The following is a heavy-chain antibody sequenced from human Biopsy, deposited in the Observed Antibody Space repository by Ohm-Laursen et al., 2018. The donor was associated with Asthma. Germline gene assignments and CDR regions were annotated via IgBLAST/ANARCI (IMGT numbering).Heavy chain of an antibody. D-gene: IGHD7-27*01. V-gene: IGHV4-31*03. J-gene: IGHJ4*02. CDR3: ARWGSFGFDY. Sequence: SQTLSLTCTVSGGSISSGGYYWSWIRQHPGKGLEWIGYIYYSGSTYHNPSLKSRVTISVDTSKNQFSLNLSSVTAADTAVYYCARWGSFGFDYWGQGTLVTVSS. CDR2: IYYSGST. CDR1: GGSISSGGYY.